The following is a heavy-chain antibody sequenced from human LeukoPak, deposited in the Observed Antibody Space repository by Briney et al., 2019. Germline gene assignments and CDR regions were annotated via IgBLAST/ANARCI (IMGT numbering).Heavy chain of an antibody. D-gene: IGHD2-2*01. V-gene: IGHV4-59*01. CDR3: ARDADTSSHFDY. CDR2: ISYSGST. J-gene: IGHJ4*02. CDR1: GGSISRYY. Sequence: SGTLSLTCAVSGGSISRYYWSWIRQPPGKGLEWLGYISYSGSTNYNPSLKSRVTISVDTSKNQFSLKLSSVTAADTAVYYCARDADTSSHFDYWGQGTLVTVSS.